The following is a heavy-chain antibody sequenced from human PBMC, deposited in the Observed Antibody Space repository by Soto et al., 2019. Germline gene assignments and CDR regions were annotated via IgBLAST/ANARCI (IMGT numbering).Heavy chain of an antibody. Sequence: QVLLLQSGAEVKKPGASVKVSCKASGYSFTAYYIHWVRQAPGQGLEWMGWINPHSGGATYSQKSQGRITLTTDSSITTAYLELSRLTSDDTAVYYCSADSSGWYQVLDYWGQGTLVAVSS. CDR3: SADSSGWYQVLDY. V-gene: IGHV1-2*02. J-gene: IGHJ4*02. CDR2: INPHSGGA. D-gene: IGHD6-19*01. CDR1: GYSFTAYY.